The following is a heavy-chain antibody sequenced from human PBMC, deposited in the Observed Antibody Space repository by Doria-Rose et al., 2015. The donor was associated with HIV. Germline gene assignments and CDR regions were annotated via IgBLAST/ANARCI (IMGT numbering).Heavy chain of an antibody. D-gene: IGHD6-13*01. J-gene: IGHJ4*02. CDR3: ARIKSSRWYHKYYFDF. Sequence: QESGPALVKPTETLTLTCTVSGVSLSSPGMGVSWIRQPPGKALEWLGNIFSDDERSYKPSLKSRLTISRGTSKSQVVLTMTDMDPVDTATYYCARIKSSRWYHKYYFDFWGQGTLVIVSA. V-gene: IGHV2-26*01. CDR1: GVSLSSPGMG. CDR2: IFSDDER.